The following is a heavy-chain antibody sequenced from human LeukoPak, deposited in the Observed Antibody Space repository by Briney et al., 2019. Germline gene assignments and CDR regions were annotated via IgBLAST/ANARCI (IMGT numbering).Heavy chain of an antibody. Sequence: GGSLRLSCAASVFTFSTYWMYWFGQAPGRGLVWVSRINGDGTSTSYANSVKGRFTISRDNAENTLYLQMNRLSAEDTAVYYCARSGGYNRLHYWGQGTLVTVSS. V-gene: IGHV3-74*01. CDR1: VFTFSTYW. CDR3: ARSGGYNRLHY. J-gene: IGHJ4*02. CDR2: INGDGTST. D-gene: IGHD5-18*01.